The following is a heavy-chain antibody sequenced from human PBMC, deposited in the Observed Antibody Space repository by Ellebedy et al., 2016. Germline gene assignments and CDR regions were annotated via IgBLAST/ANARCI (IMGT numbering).Heavy chain of an antibody. V-gene: IGHV4-61*08. CDR2: IYYSGST. CDR3: ARLEGLVGAKYYFDY. CDR1: GGSISSGGYY. J-gene: IGHJ4*02. Sequence: SETLSLTCTVSGGSISSGGYYWSWIRQHPGKGLEWIGYIYYSGSTNYNPSLKSRVTISVDTSKNQFSLKLSSVTAADTAVYYCARLEGLVGAKYYFDYWGQGTLVTVSS. D-gene: IGHD1-26*01.